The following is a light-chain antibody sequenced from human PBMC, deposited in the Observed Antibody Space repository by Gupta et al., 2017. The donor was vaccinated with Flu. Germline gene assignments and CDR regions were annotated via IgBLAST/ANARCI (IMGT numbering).Light chain of an antibody. CDR3: QHYKRYPYT. V-gene: IGKV1-5*03. Sequence: PSTLSASVGDRVTITCRASQIISNWLAWFQQKPGKAPKLLIYKASSLESGVPSRFSGSGSGTEFTLTISSLQPDDFATYYCQHYKRYPYTCGQGTKLEIK. CDR2: KAS. J-gene: IGKJ2*01. CDR1: QIISNW.